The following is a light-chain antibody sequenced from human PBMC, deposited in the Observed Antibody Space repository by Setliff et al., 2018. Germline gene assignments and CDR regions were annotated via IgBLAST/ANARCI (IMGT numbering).Light chain of an antibody. V-gene: IGLV2-14*03. Sequence: QSALPQPAPVSGSLGQSITISCTGTSNDVGGYNYVWYKQHPGEAPQLMIYAVTKRPSGVSNRFSGSKSGKAASLTISGLQAEDEADYYCCSYVRGSAYVFGTGTKVTVL. J-gene: IGLJ1*01. CDR1: SNDVGGYNY. CDR2: AVT. CDR3: CSYVRGSAYV.